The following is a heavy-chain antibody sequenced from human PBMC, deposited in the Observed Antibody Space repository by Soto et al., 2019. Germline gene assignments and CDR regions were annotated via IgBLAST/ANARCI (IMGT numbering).Heavy chain of an antibody. D-gene: IGHD6-13*01. V-gene: IGHV1-69*01. J-gene: IGHJ4*01. CDR1: GGTFSSYA. Sequence: QVQLVQSGAEVKKPGSSVKVSCKASGGTFSSYAISWVRQAPGQGLEWMGGIIPIFGTANYAQKFQGRVTITPDESTSTAYMELSSLRSQDTDVYYCARDISGYSSSWDIFDYWGHGTLVTVSS. CDR3: ARDISGYSSSWDIFDY. CDR2: IIPIFGTA.